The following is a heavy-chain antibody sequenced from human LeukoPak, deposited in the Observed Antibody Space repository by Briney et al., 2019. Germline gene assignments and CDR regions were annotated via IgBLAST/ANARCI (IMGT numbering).Heavy chain of an antibody. D-gene: IGHD1-26*01. CDR2: IRYDGSNK. CDR3: AKTYMSGSYPRPLGY. V-gene: IGHV3-30*02. CDR1: GFTFSHYG. Sequence: PGGSLRLSCAASGFTFSHYGMHWVRQAPGKGLEWVAFIRYDGSNKYYADSVKGRFTISRDNSKNTLYLQMNSLRAEGTAVYYCAKTYMSGSYPRPLGYWGQGTLVTVSS. J-gene: IGHJ4*02.